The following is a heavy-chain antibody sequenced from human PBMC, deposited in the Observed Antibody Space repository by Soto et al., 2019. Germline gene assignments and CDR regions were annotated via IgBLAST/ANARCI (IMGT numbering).Heavy chain of an antibody. CDR3: AITAMINRDSSTSFDY. CDR2: IKSKSDGETA. Sequence: EVQLVESGGGSVKPGGSLRLSCAASGLTFSNVWMTWVRQAPGKGREWVGRIKSKSDGETADVAAPVKARFTISRDDSKNTVFLEMNSLKIEDTALYYCAITAMINRDSSTSFDYWGRGTQVTVSS. J-gene: IGHJ4*02. V-gene: IGHV3-15*01. D-gene: IGHD5-18*01. CDR1: GLTFSNVW.